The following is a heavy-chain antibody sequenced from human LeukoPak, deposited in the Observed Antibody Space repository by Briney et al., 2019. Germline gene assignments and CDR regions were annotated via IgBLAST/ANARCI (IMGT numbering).Heavy chain of an antibody. V-gene: IGHV3-21*01. CDR1: GFTYSSYN. CDR2: ISTSSSYI. J-gene: IGHJ6*03. Sequence: PGGSLRLSCAASGFTYSSYNMQWVRQAPGEGLEGVSSISTSSSYIYYADSVKARFNISRDNAKNSLNLQMNSLRVEDTAVYYCARGEFGDYYYFYMDVWGKGTTVTVSS. CDR3: ARGEFGDYYYFYMDV. D-gene: IGHD2/OR15-2a*01.